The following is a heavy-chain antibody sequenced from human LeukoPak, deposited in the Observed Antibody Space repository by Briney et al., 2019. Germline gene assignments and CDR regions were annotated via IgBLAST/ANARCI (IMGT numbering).Heavy chain of an antibody. CDR1: GGSISSYY. J-gene: IGHJ4*02. Sequence: SETLSLTCTVSGGSISSYYWSWVRQPPGKGLEWIGYIXXXGSTNYNPSLKXXVTISVDTSKNQFSLKLSSVTAADTAVYYCAXXADXXWGSYRPYYFDYWGQGTLVTVPS. CDR3: AXXADXXWGSYRPYYFDY. V-gene: IGHV4-59*08. D-gene: IGHD3-16*02. CDR2: IXXXGST.